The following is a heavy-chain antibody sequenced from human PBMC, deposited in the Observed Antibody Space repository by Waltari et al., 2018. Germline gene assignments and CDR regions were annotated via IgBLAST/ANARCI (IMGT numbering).Heavy chain of an antibody. Sequence: EVQLVESGGGLIQPGGSLRLSCAVSGFTVSNYYMSWVRQAPGKGLEWVSLIYAGGRTFYADSVKGRFTISRDNFRKRLYLQMNRLRADDTAVYYCARDLYGDSYFDSWGQGTLVTVSS. J-gene: IGHJ4*02. V-gene: IGHV3-53*01. CDR1: GFTVSNYY. CDR3: ARDLYGDSYFDS. CDR2: IYAGGRT. D-gene: IGHD4-17*01.